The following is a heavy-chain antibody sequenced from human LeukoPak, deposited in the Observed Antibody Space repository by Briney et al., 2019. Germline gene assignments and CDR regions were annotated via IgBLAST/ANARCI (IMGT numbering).Heavy chain of an antibody. V-gene: IGHV3-33*06. Sequence: PGGSLRLSCAASGFTFGRNGMHWVRQAPGKGLEWVGVIWYDGSNKYYADSVRGRFTISRDNSKSTMFLQMNSLRVEDTAVYYCAKGIAAGAMGYMDVWGKGTMVTVSS. CDR1: GFTFGRNG. J-gene: IGHJ6*03. CDR2: IWYDGSNK. CDR3: AKGIAAGAMGYMDV. D-gene: IGHD6-25*01.